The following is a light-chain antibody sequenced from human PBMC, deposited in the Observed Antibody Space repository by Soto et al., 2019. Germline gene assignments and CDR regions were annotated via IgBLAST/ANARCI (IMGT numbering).Light chain of an antibody. CDR2: GAS. Sequence: ENVLTQSPGTLSLSPGERATLSCRASQSVSNNYLAWYQRKPGQAPRPLIYGASSRVPGIPDRFSGGGSGTDFTLAISTLEPEDFAVYYCQQYGSIPWTFGQGTKVEIK. V-gene: IGKV3-20*01. CDR3: QQYGSIPWT. J-gene: IGKJ1*01. CDR1: QSVSNNY.